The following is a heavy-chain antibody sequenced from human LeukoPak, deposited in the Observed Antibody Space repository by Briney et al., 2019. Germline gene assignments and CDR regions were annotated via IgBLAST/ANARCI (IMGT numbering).Heavy chain of an antibody. D-gene: IGHD1-14*01. CDR3: ARGATGPTTPEDAFDI. J-gene: IGHJ3*02. V-gene: IGHV4-4*02. CDR2: IYHSGST. Sequence: SETLSLTCAVSGSSISSSNWWSWVRQPPGKGLEWIGEIYHSGSTNYNPSLKSRVTISVDKSKNQFSLKLSSVTAADTAVYYCARGATGPTTPEDAFDIWGQGTMVTVSS. CDR1: GSSISSSNW.